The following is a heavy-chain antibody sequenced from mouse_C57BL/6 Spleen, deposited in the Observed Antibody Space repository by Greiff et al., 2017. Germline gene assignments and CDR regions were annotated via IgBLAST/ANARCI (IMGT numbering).Heavy chain of an antibody. Sequence: VQGVESGAELARPGASVKLSCKASGYTFTSYGISWVKQRTGQGLEWIGEIYPRSGNTYYNEKFKGKATLTADKSSSTAYMELRSLTSEDSAVYFCARQSNYYFGYWGQGTTLTVSS. V-gene: IGHV1-81*01. CDR3: ARQSNYYFGY. D-gene: IGHD2-5*01. CDR1: GYTFTSYG. J-gene: IGHJ2*01. CDR2: IYPRSGNT.